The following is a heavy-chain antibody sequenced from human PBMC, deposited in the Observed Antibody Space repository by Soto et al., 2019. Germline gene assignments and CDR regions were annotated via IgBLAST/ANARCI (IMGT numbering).Heavy chain of an antibody. CDR2: ISGSGGST. D-gene: IGHD6-19*01. CDR3: AKDPYSSGWYNWFDP. CDR1: GFTFSSYA. J-gene: IGHJ5*02. V-gene: IGHV3-23*01. Sequence: GGSLRLSCAASGFTFSSYAMSWVRQAPGKGLEWVSAISGSGGSTYYADSVKGRFTISRDNSKNTLYLQMNSLRAEDTAVYYCAKDPYSSGWYNWFDPWGQGTRVTVSA.